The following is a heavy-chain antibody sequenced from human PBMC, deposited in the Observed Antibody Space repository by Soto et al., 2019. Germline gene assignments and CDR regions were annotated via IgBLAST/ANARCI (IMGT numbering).Heavy chain of an antibody. CDR3: PRGIGKYSSWYDPHPWFDA. J-gene: IGHJ5*02. D-gene: IGHD6-13*01. V-gene: IGHV4-30-4*01. Sequence: QVQLQESGPGLVKPSQTLSLTCNVSGGPINSPDYYWTWIRQSPGKGLEWIGYLYFNGGTQYNPSLGVQVVMSLTTPNKLSPLKMRSVPGADTAVYFCPRGIGKYSSWYDPHPWFDAWGQGALVTVPS. CDR2: LYFNGGT. CDR1: GGPINSPDYY.